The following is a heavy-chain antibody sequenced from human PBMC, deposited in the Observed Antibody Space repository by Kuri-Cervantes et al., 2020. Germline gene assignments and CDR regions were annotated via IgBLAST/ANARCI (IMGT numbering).Heavy chain of an antibody. V-gene: IGHV3-30-3*01. CDR1: GFTFSSYA. Sequence: GGSLRLSCTASGFTFSSYAMHWVRQAPGKGLEWVAVISYDGSNKYYADSVKGRFTISRDNSKNTLYLQMNSLRAEDTAVYYCARAKLYDAFDVWGQGTMVTDSS. D-gene: IGHD5/OR15-5a*01. J-gene: IGHJ3*01. CDR2: ISYDGSNK. CDR3: ARAKLYDAFDV.